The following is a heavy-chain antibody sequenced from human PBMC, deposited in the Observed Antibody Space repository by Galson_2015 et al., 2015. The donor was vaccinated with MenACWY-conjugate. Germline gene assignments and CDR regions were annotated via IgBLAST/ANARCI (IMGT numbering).Heavy chain of an antibody. Sequence: SLRLSCAASGFTFSSYSMNWVRQAPGKGLEWVSSISSSSSYIYYADSVKGRFTISRDNAKNSLYLQMNSLRAEDTAVYYCARGDTAMVDDAFDIWGQGTMVTVSS. CDR1: GFTFSSYS. V-gene: IGHV3-21*01. CDR3: ARGDTAMVDDAFDI. D-gene: IGHD5-18*01. J-gene: IGHJ3*02. CDR2: ISSSSSYI.